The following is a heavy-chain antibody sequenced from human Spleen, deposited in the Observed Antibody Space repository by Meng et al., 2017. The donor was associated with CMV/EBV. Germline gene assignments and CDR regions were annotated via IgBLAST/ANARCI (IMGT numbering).Heavy chain of an antibody. V-gene: IGHV4-59*10. J-gene: IGHJ4*02. D-gene: IGHD1-26*01. CDR2: IYTSGST. Sequence: QVQLQQWGAGLLKPSETLSLTCAVYGGSFSGYYWSWIRQPPGKGLEWIGRIYTSGSTNYNPSLKSRVTMSVDTSKNQISLRLRSVTAADTAVYYCATGSGDFDHWGQGTLVTVSS. CDR3: ATGSGDFDH. CDR1: GGSFSGYY.